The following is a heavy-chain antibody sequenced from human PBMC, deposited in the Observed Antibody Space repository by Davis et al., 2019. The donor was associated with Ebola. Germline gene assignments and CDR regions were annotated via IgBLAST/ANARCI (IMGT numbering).Heavy chain of an antibody. CDR1: GGSISSSIYF. V-gene: IGHV4-39*01. D-gene: IGHD3-3*01. Sequence: SETLSLTCTVSGGSISSSIYFWGWIRQPPGKGLEWIGSVYYSGSTYYNPSLKSRVSISVDTSKNQFSLKLSSVTAADTAVYYCARSAFGMVTPLDYWGQGTLVTVSA. CDR2: VYYSGST. J-gene: IGHJ4*02. CDR3: ARSAFGMVTPLDY.